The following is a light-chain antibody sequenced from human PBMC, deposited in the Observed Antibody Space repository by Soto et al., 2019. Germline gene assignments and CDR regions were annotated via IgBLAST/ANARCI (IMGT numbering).Light chain of an antibody. CDR1: SSNIGAGYH. CDR3: QSYDSRLSGWV. J-gene: IGLJ3*02. Sequence: QSVLTQPPSVSGAPGQRVTISCTGSSSNIGAGYHVHWYEQLPGTVPKLLIYGNSNRPSGVPDRFSGSKSGTSASLAITGLQAEDEADYYCQSYDSRLSGWVFGGGTKVTVL. V-gene: IGLV1-40*01. CDR2: GNS.